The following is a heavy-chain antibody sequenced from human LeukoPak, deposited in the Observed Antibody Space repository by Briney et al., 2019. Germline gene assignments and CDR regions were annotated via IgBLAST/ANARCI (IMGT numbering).Heavy chain of an antibody. V-gene: IGHV4-59*11. CDR1: GDSIRSHY. CDR2: IYNSATT. D-gene: IGHD5-24*01. CDR3: ARGGEGYNDDAFEV. J-gene: IGHJ3*01. Sequence: PSETLSLTCTVSGDSIRSHYCAWIRQSPGKGLEWIGHIYNSATTDYNPSFKSRVTTSLDTSKKQFSLKMTSVTALDSAVYYCARGGEGYNDDAFEVWGLGTAVTVSS.